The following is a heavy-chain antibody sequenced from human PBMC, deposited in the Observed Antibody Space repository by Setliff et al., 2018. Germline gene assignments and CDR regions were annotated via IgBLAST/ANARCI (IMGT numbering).Heavy chain of an antibody. Sequence: SVKVSCKASGYTFTTYGISWVRQAPGQGLEWMGGIIPIFGTANYAQKFQGRVTITADESTSTAYMELSSLRSEDTAVYYCARDSRGLVPAAIEGSYYYYGMDVWGQGTTVTVSS. J-gene: IGHJ6*02. V-gene: IGHV1-69*13. D-gene: IGHD2-2*02. CDR2: IIPIFGTA. CDR3: ARDSRGLVPAAIEGSYYYYGMDV. CDR1: GYTFTTYG.